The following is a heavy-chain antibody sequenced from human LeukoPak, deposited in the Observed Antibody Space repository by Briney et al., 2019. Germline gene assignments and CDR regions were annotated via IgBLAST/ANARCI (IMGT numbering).Heavy chain of an antibody. CDR3: ARDYRVGTSGSDAFDI. Sequence: QTGGSLRLSCAASGFTVSSNYMSWVRQAPGRGLEWVSVIYSGGSTYYADSVKGRFTISRDNSKNTLYLQMNSLRAEDTAVYYCARDYRVGTSGSDAFDIWGQGTMVTVSS. CDR2: IYSGGST. CDR1: GFTVSSNY. V-gene: IGHV3-53*01. D-gene: IGHD2-2*01. J-gene: IGHJ3*02.